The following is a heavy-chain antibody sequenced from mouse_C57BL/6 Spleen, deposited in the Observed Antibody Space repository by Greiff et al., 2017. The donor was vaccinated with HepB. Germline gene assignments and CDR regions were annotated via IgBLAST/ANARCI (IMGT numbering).Heavy chain of an antibody. CDR2: IHPNSGST. D-gene: IGHD1-1*01. CDR3: ARFLITTVVFDY. CDR1: GYTFTSYW. Sequence: QVQLKQPGAELVKPGASVKLSCKASGYTFTSYWMHWVKQRPGQGLEWIGMIHPNSGSTNYNEKFKSKATLTVDKSSSTAYMQLSSLTSEDSAVYYCARFLITTVVFDYWGQGTTLTVSS. J-gene: IGHJ2*01. V-gene: IGHV1-64*01.